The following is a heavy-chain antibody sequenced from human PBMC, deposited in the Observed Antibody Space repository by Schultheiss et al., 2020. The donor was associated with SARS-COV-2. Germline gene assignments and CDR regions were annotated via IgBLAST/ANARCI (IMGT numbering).Heavy chain of an antibody. CDR1: GFSFSTFP. J-gene: IGHJ6*02. D-gene: IGHD4-11*01. CDR2: ISGSGGNT. CDR3: AREIGDYSPGYFHYGMDV. Sequence: GESLKISCEASGFSFSTFPMSWVRQAPGRGLQWVSLISGSGGNTYYADSVKGRFTISRDNSKNTLYLQMNSLRAEDTAVYYCAREIGDYSPGYFHYGMDVWGQGTTVTVSS. V-gene: IGHV3-23*01.